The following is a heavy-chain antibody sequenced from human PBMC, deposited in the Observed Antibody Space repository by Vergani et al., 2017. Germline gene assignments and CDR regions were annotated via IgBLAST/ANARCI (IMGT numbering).Heavy chain of an antibody. CDR3: ASEGGNRCRGCDDP. V-gene: IGHV1-2*02. CDR2: INPNSGGT. D-gene: IGHD4-23*01. Sequence: QVQLVQSGAEVKKPGASVHVSCKASGYTCTGYYMHWVRQAPGQGLEWMGWINPNSGGTNYAQKFQGKVTITRDTSISTAYIELSRMRSDDPAVYSCASEGGNRCRGCDDPWDQRTLIAVSS. CDR1: GYTCTGYY. J-gene: IGHJ5*02.